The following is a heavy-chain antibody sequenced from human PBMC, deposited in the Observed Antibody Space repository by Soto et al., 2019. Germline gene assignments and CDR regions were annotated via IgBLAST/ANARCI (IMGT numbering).Heavy chain of an antibody. CDR3: ARGRSSPNFDP. V-gene: IGHV1-69*01. D-gene: IGHD6-6*01. CDR1: GGTFTNYV. J-gene: IGHJ5*02. Sequence: QVQLVQSGAEVRKPGSSVKVSCKISGGTFTNYVISWLRQAPGQGLEWMGGLIPIFGAANIAQKFQGRVTITADESTRTVNMELSSLTSADTAVYYCARGRSSPNFDPWGQGTLVTVSS. CDR2: LIPIFGAA.